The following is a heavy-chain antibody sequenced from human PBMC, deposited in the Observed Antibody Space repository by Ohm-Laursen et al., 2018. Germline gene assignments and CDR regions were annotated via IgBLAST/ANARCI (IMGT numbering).Heavy chain of an antibody. CDR1: GASISSEY. CDR2: IYYRGTT. D-gene: IGHD3-22*01. J-gene: IGHJ6*02. V-gene: IGHV4-59*01. CDR3: ARIESDSGGYWYFGMDV. Sequence: SETLSLTCIVSGASISSEYWTWIRQPPGKGLEWIGYIYYRGTTNYNPSLKSRVTISVDTSKNQFSLKLSSVTAADTALYYCARIESDSGGYWYFGMDVWGQGTTVTVSS.